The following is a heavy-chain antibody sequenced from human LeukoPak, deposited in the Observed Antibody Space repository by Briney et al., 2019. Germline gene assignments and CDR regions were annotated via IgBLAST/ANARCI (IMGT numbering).Heavy chain of an antibody. J-gene: IGHJ2*01. Sequence: ASVKVSCKVSGYTLTELSMHWVRQAPGKGLEWMGGFDPEDGETIYAQKFQGRVTMTEDTSTDTAYMELSSLRSEDTAVYYCATVIAAAGTVFPYWYFDLWGRGTLVTVSS. V-gene: IGHV1-24*01. CDR2: FDPEDGET. CDR1: GYTLTELS. CDR3: ATVIAAAGTVFPYWYFDL. D-gene: IGHD6-13*01.